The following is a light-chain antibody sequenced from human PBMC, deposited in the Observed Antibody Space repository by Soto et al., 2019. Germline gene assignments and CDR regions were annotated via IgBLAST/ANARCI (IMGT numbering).Light chain of an antibody. CDR2: DAS. V-gene: IGKV1-5*01. J-gene: IGKJ1*01. Sequence: DIQVTQSPPTLSASVGDRVTVSCRASQSFSSWLAWYQQKPGKAPKLLIYDASTLESGVPSRFSGSGSGTEFTLTISNIQPDDFATYYCQQFRTFGQGTKVDIK. CDR1: QSFSSW. CDR3: QQFRT.